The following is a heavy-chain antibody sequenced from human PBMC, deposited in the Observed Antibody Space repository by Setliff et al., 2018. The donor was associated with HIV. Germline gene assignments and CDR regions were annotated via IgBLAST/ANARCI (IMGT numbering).Heavy chain of an antibody. Sequence: NPSETLSLTCIVSGASIRSYYWAWIRQSPGRGLQYLGHLYYSGSTNYNPSLKSRITMSMDTSKNQFSLQLSSVTAADTAVYYCARIPWVATLWGGAFDLWGHGTMVTVSS. CDR2: LYYSGST. V-gene: IGHV4-59*01. CDR1: GASIRSYY. CDR3: ARIPWVATLWGGAFDL. J-gene: IGHJ3*01. D-gene: IGHD5-12*01.